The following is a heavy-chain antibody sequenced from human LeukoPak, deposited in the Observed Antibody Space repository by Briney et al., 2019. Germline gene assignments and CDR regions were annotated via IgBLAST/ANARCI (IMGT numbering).Heavy chain of an antibody. CDR2: IYTSGST. CDR3: AREEQRAAAGNWGLNWFDP. D-gene: IGHD6-13*01. J-gene: IGHJ5*02. CDR1: GGSISSYY. V-gene: IGHV4-4*07. Sequence: SETLSLTCTVSGGSISSYYWSWIRQPAGKGLEWIGRIYTSGSTNYNPSLKSRVTMSVDTSKNQFSLKLSSVTAADTAVYYCAREEQRAAAGNWGLNWFDPWGQGTLVTVSS.